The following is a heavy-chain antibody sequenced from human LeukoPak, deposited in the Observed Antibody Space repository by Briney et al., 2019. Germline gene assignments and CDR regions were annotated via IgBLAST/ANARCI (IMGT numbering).Heavy chain of an antibody. V-gene: IGHV3-21*01. D-gene: IGHD2-21*02. CDR3: ARKSYCGGDCYGSDAFDI. J-gene: IGHJ3*02. CDR2: ISSSSTYL. CDR1: GFTLSSYT. Sequence: GGSLRLSCAASGFTLSSYTMNWVRQAPGKGLEWVSSISSSSTYLDYADSLKGRFTISRDNAKNSLYLQMNSLRAEDTAVYYCARKSYCGGDCYGSDAFDIWGQGTMVTVSS.